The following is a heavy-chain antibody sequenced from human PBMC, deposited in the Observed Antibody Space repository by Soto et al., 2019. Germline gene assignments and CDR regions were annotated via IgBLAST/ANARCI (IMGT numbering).Heavy chain of an antibody. V-gene: IGHV3-23*01. CDR1: GFSLRSYA. Sequence: QLLQSGGGLVRPGGSVTLCCVASGFSLRSYAVAWVRQAPGQGLEWVSGVSGTAESMYYADSERGRFTISRYISRGAVFLQMNFLTAADTALYYCAKLPIIRGNALDLWGQGTMVTVSS. J-gene: IGHJ3*01. CDR3: AKLPIIRGNALDL. CDR2: VSGTAESM. D-gene: IGHD3-10*01.